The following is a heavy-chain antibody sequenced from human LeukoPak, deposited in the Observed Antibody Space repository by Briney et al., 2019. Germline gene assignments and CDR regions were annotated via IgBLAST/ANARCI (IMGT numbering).Heavy chain of an antibody. V-gene: IGHV4-39*07. Sequence: SETLSLTCTVSGGSISSGSYYWGWIRQPPGKGLEWIGEINHSGSTNYNPSLKSRVTISVDTSKNQFSLKLSSVTAADTAVYYCARGLSGSYFDYWGQGTLVTVSS. J-gene: IGHJ4*02. CDR3: ARGLSGSYFDY. CDR2: INHSGST. CDR1: GGSISSGSYY. D-gene: IGHD1-26*01.